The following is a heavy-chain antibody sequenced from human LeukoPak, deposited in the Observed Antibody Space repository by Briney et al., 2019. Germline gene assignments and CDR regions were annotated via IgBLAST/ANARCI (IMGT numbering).Heavy chain of an antibody. J-gene: IGHJ4*02. Sequence: GGSLRLSCAASGFSFSGYWMHWVRQGPGIGLVWVARINGEGITTNYADSVKGRFTISRDNAKNTLDLQMNSLRVEDTAVYYCAREWGNSVLPLDYWGQGTLVTVSP. V-gene: IGHV3-74*01. CDR3: AREWGNSVLPLDY. CDR2: INGEGITT. D-gene: IGHD3-16*01. CDR1: GFSFSGYW.